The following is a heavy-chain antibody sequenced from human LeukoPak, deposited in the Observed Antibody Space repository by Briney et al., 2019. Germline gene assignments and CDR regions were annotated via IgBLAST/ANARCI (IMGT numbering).Heavy chain of an antibody. CDR2: ISGSGGST. D-gene: IGHD6-13*01. J-gene: IGHJ4*02. CDR1: GFTFSSYA. V-gene: IGHV3-23*01. CDR3: AKTTSSWSPFDY. Sequence: GGSVRLSRAASGFTFSSYAMSWVRQAPGKGLEWVSVISGSGGSTYYADSVKGRFTISRDSSKNTLYLQMNSLRAEDTAVYYCAKTTSSWSPFDYWGQGTLVTVSS.